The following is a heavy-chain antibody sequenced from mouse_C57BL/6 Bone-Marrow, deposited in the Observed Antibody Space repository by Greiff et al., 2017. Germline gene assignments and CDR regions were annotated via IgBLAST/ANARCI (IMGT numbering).Heavy chain of an antibody. J-gene: IGHJ1*03. V-gene: IGHV1-64*01. D-gene: IGHD1-1*01. CDR1: GYTFTSYW. CDR3: ARWDYYGSTWYFDV. CDR2: IHTNSGST. Sequence: QVQLQQPGAELVKPGASVKLSCKASGYTFTSYWMHWVKPRPGQGLEWIGMIHTNSGSTNYNEKFKSKATLTVYKSSSTAYMQLSSLTSEDAAVYYCARWDYYGSTWYFDVWGTVTTVTVSS.